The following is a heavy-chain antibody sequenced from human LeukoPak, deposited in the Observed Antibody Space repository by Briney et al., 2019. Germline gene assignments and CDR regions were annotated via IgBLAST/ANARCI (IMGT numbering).Heavy chain of an antibody. J-gene: IGHJ4*02. D-gene: IGHD5-12*01. CDR1: GFTFSSYG. V-gene: IGHV3-23*01. Sequence: GALRLSCAASGFTFSSYGMSWVRQAPGKGLEWVSAISGSGGSTYYADSVKGRFAISRDNSKNTLYLQMNSLRAEDTAVYYCAKDWSGYDSDYWGQGTLVTVSS. CDR3: AKDWSGYDSDY. CDR2: ISGSGGST.